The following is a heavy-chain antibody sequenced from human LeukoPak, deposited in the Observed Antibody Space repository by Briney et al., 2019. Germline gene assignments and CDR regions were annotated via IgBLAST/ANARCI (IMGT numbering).Heavy chain of an antibody. J-gene: IGHJ4*02. CDR2: ISGSGGST. CDR3: ARDLYRIVVVPHYFDY. Sequence: PGGSLRLSCAASGFTFSSYAMSWVRQAPGKGLEWVSAISGSGGSTYYADSVKGRFTISRDNSKNTLYLQMNSLRAEDTAMYYCARDLYRIVVVPHYFDYWGQGTLVTVSS. CDR1: GFTFSSYA. D-gene: IGHD3-22*01. V-gene: IGHV3-23*01.